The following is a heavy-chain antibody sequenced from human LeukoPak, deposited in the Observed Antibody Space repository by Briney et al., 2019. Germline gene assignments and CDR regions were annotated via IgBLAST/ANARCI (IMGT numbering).Heavy chain of an antibody. V-gene: IGHV4-39*01. CDR1: GGSISSSSYY. CDR3: ARLAVGEPLDY. D-gene: IGHD3-10*01. J-gene: IGHJ4*02. Sequence: PETLSLTCTVSGGSISSSSYYWGWIRQPPGKGLEYIGCINFGGSTYYNPSLKSRVTISVDTSKSQFSLKMNSVTAVDTAVYYCARLAVGEPLDYWGQGTRVSVPS. CDR2: INFGGST.